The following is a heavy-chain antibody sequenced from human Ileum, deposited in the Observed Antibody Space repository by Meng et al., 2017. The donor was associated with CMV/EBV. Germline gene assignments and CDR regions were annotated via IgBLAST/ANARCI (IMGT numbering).Heavy chain of an antibody. CDR1: GDSFSSSSHY. CDR3: VRDANGGLVAEY. J-gene: IGHJ4*02. V-gene: IGHV4-39*07. CDR2: IAYSGGT. Sequence: CTVSGDSFSSSSHYWGWIRQTPGRGLEWIGSIAYSGGTHYNPPLKSRVTVSIDTSKNQFSLRLTSVTAADTALYYCVRDANGGLVAEYWGQGTLVTVSS. D-gene: IGHD2-15*01.